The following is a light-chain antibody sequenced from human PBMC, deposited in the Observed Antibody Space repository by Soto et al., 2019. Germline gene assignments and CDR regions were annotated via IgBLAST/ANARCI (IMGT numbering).Light chain of an antibody. Sequence: DIQLTQSPSSLSASVGDRVIINCRASEHINNYLNWYQQKPGKAPDLVIYAVSSLRSGVPSRFSGSGSGTDFTLTIRNLQPEDFATYYCEQSYSTPLTFGGGTKVE. J-gene: IGKJ4*01. CDR1: EHINNY. CDR3: EQSYSTPLT. CDR2: AVS. V-gene: IGKV1-39*01.